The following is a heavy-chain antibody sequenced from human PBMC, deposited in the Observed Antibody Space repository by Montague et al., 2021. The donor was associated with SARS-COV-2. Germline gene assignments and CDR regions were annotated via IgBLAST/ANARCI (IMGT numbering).Heavy chain of an antibody. J-gene: IGHJ4*02. D-gene: IGHD6-19*01. CDR3: AKDQVDDNGWSVDY. V-gene: IGHV3-23*01. CDR2: IGSNGGT. Sequence: SLRLSCAASGFTFNNYAMTWVRQGPGKGLEWVSGIGSNGGTFYGDSVKGRFTISRDNSKNTLYLQMNSLRVEDTALYFCAKDQVDDNGWSVDYWGQGTLVTVSS. CDR1: GFTFNNYA.